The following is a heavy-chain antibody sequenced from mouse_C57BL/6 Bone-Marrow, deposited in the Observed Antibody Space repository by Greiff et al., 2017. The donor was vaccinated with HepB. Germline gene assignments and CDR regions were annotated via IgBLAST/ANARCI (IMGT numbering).Heavy chain of an antibody. V-gene: IGHV5-4*01. CDR1: GFTFSSYA. CDR3: AREGGYAMDY. Sequence: EVKLVESGGGLVKPGGSLKLSCAASGFTFSSYAMSWVRQTPEKRLEWVATISYGGSYTYYPDNVKGRFTISRDNAKNNLYLQMSHLKSEDTAMYYCAREGGYAMDYWGQGTSVTVSS. CDR2: ISYGGSYT. J-gene: IGHJ4*01.